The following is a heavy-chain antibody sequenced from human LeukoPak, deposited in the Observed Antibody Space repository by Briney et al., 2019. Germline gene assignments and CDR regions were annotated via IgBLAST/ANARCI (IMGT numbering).Heavy chain of an antibody. D-gene: IGHD4-23*01. Sequence: GGSLRLSCAASGFTFDTFGMHWVRQAPGKGLEWVAVISYDGSNEYYTDSVKGRFTISRDNSMNTLYLQMNSLRTEDSAVYYCARGGDDGDNSDDYWGQGTLVTVSS. V-gene: IGHV3-30*03. CDR3: ARGGDDGDNSDDY. CDR1: GFTFDTFG. CDR2: ISYDGSNE. J-gene: IGHJ4*02.